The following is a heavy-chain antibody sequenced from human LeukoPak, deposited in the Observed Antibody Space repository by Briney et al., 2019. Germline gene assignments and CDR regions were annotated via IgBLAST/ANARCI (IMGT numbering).Heavy chain of an antibody. V-gene: IGHV5-51*01. CDR2: IYPGDSDT. CDR3: ARPPIDYGDSYDAFDI. Sequence: ESLKISCKVSGYSFTNYWIAWVRQMPGKGLEWMGIIYPGDSDTRYSPSFQGQVTISADKSISTAYLQWSSLKASDTAMYYCARPPIDYGDSYDAFDIWGQGTMVTVSS. CDR1: GYSFTNYW. J-gene: IGHJ3*02. D-gene: IGHD4-17*01.